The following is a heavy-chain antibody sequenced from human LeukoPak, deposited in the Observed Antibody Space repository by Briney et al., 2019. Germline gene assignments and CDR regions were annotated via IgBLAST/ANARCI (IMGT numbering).Heavy chain of an antibody. D-gene: IGHD3-3*01. CDR1: GGSISSYY. Sequence: SETLSLTCTVSGGSISSYYWNWIRQPPGKGLEWIGYIYYSGRTNYNPSLKSRVTISVDTSKNQFSLKVSSVTAADTAVYYCARATVTIFGVVNPFDYWGQGTLVTVSS. J-gene: IGHJ4*02. CDR3: ARATVTIFGVVNPFDY. V-gene: IGHV4-59*08. CDR2: IYYSGRT.